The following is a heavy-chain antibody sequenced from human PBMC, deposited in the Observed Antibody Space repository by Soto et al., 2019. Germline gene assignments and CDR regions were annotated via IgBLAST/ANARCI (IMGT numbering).Heavy chain of an antibody. Sequence: GASVKVSCKASGYTFTSYGINWVRQATGQGLEWMGWMNPNSGNTGYAQKFQGRVTMTRNTSISTAYMELSSLRSEDTAVYYCARGAVRYCSSTSCYAYYYYYYMDVWGKGTTVTVSS. CDR2: MNPNSGNT. D-gene: IGHD2-2*01. CDR3: ARGAVRYCSSTSCYAYYYYYYMDV. CDR1: GYTFTSYG. V-gene: IGHV1-8*01. J-gene: IGHJ6*03.